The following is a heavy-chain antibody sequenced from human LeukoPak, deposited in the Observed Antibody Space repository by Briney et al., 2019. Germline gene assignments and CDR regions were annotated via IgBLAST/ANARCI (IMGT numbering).Heavy chain of an antibody. CDR1: GYTFTSYY. CDR2: INPSGGST. CDR3: TSDYGLYYYYMAL. Sequence: ASVKVSCKASGYTFTSYYMHWVRQAPGQGLEWMGIINPSGGSTSYAQKFQGRVTMTRDTSTSTVYMELSSLRSEDTAVYYCTSDYGLYYYYMALWGKGTTVTVS. V-gene: IGHV1-46*01. D-gene: IGHD4/OR15-4a*01. J-gene: IGHJ6*03.